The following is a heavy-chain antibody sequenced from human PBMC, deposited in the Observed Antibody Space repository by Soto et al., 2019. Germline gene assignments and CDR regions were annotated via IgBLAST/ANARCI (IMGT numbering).Heavy chain of an antibody. V-gene: IGHV4-4*02. CDR3: ARRPDTARQWSLDD. D-gene: IGHD5-18*01. Sequence: TLSLTCGVSGDSTVSSDWWNWVRQPPGKGLEWIGEIYHSGHINYNPSLKSRVTVTVDKSKNQFSLNLRSVTAADTAVYYCARRPDTARQWSLDDWGPVTVVTVS. CDR2: IYHSGHI. J-gene: IGHJ4*02. CDR1: GDSTVSSDW.